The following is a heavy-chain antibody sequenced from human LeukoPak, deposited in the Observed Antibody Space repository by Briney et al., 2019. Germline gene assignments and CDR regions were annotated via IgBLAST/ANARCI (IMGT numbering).Heavy chain of an antibody. Sequence: KSSETLSLTCDVSGVSINTCCYYWTWIRQPPGKGLEWIGYKYYSGSTRYNSSLRSRLTISLDTSKNQFSLRLTSVTAADTAVYYCARGRSYGFDCESWGPGTLVIVSS. CDR1: GVSINTCCYY. J-gene: IGHJ5*01. V-gene: IGHV4-61*01. D-gene: IGHD5-18*01. CDR3: ARGRSYGFDCES. CDR2: KYYSGST.